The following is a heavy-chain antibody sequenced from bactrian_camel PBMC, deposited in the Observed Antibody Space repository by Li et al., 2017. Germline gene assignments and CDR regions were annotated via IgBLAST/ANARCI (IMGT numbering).Heavy chain of an antibody. J-gene: IGHJ4*01. CDR2: VNSGGGLT. CDR1: GYSVSKGY. Sequence: VQLVESGGGSVQVGGSLTLSCEASGYSVSKGYMAWFRQAPGRGLEWVSTVNSGGGLTYYADSVKGRFTTSRDNAKNTVYLQMNSLKPEDTAMYYCAAFCSGGYWSFKYWGQGTQVTVS. D-gene: IGHD2*01. CDR3: AAFCSGGYWSFKY. V-gene: IGHV3S40*01.